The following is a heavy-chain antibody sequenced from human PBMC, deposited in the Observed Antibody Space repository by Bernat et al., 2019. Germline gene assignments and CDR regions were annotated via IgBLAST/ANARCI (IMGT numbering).Heavy chain of an antibody. J-gene: IGHJ6*02. CDR2: IYSGGST. CDR3: AIYRPTIF. CDR1: GFTVSSNY. V-gene: IGHV3-53*02. Sequence: EVQLVETGGGLIQPGGSLRLSCAASGFTVSSNYMSWVRQAPGKGLEWVSVIYSGGSTYYAESVKGRFTISIYSSKNTLYLQMNSVRAEDTAVYYCAIYRPTIFWGQGTTVTVS. D-gene: IGHD3-3*01.